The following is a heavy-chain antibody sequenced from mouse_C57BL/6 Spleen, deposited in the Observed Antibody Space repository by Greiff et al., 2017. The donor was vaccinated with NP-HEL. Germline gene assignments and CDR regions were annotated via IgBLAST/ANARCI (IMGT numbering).Heavy chain of an antibody. Sequence: QVQLQQSGAELARPGASVKLSCKASGYTFTSYGISWVKQRTGPGLEWIGEIYPRSGNTYYNEKFKGKATLTADKSSSTAYMELRSLTSEDSAVYFCARRDYGRSWFAYWGQGTLVTVSA. D-gene: IGHD1-1*01. CDR3: ARRDYGRSWFAY. V-gene: IGHV1-81*01. CDR1: GYTFTSYG. CDR2: IYPRSGNT. J-gene: IGHJ3*01.